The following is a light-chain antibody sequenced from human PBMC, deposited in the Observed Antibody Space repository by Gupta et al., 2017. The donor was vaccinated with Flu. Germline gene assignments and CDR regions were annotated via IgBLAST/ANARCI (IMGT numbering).Light chain of an antibody. V-gene: IGLV10-54*04. J-gene: IGLJ3*02. CDR3: AEWDSSFYIGL. CDR2: KND. Sequence: QAGLTQPSSVSKGLRQTATLTCFGNSNNVGNQGAAWLQHHQGHPPKRLFYKNDERPSGTSERFAASRTGDKDSLTITGLQPEDEADYYCAEWDSSFYIGLFGGGTKMTVL. CDR1: SNNVGNQG.